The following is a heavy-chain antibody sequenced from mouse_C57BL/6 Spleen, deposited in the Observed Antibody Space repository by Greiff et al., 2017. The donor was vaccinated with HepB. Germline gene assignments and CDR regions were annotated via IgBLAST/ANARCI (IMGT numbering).Heavy chain of an antibody. CDR1: GYTFTDYY. D-gene: IGHD1-1*01. CDR2: INPYNGGT. Sequence: EVKLQESGPVLVKPGASVKMSCKASGYTFTDYYMNWVKQSHGKSLEWIGVINPYNGGTSYNQKFKGKATLTVDKSSSTAYMELNSLTSEDSAVYYCAKTTGVGGYWGQGATLTVSS. J-gene: IGHJ2*01. CDR3: AKTTGVGGY. V-gene: IGHV1-19*01.